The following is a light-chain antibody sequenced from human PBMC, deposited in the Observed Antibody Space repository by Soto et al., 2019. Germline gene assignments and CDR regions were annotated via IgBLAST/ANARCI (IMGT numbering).Light chain of an antibody. V-gene: IGLV2-14*01. CDR3: SSYTSTSALV. CDR2: EVT. CDR1: TNDIGGYKY. J-gene: IGLJ1*01. Sequence: QSVLTQPASVSGSPGQSITISCTGTTNDIGGYKYVSWYQQHPGKAPKVIIFEVTNRPSGVSNRFSGSKSGNTASLTISGLQAEDEADFYCSSYTSTSALVFGTGTKLTLL.